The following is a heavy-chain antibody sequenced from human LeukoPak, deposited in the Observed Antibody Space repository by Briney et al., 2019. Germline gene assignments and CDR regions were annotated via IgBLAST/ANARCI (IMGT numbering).Heavy chain of an antibody. J-gene: IGHJ4*02. D-gene: IGHD6-6*01. V-gene: IGHV4-59*01. Sequence: SGTLSLTCTVSGGSISTYYWSWIRQPPGKGLEWIGYIYYTGSTNYNPSLKSRVTISVDTSKNQFSLKLSSVTAADTAVYYCARGKTRTSIAALRTRWEYYFDYWGQGTLVTVSS. CDR3: ARGKTRTSIAALRTRWEYYFDY. CDR2: IYYTGST. CDR1: GGSISTYY.